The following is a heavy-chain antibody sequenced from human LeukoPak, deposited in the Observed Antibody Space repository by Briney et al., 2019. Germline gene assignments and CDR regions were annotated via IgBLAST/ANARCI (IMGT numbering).Heavy chain of an antibody. CDR3: AKDRSLRLSVVRGVMEGCFDY. Sequence: GGSLRLSCAASGFTFSSYCMHWVRQAPGKGLEWVAFIRYDGSNKYYADSVKGRFTISRDNSKNTLYLQMNSLRAEDTAVYYYAKDRSLRLSVVRGVMEGCFDYWGQGTLVTVSS. CDR2: IRYDGSNK. V-gene: IGHV3-30*02. D-gene: IGHD3-10*01. J-gene: IGHJ4*02. CDR1: GFTFSSYC.